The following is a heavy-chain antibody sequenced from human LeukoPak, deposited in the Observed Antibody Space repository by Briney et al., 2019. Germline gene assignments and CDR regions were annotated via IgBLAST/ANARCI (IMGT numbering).Heavy chain of an antibody. CDR1: GFTYRNYG. CDR3: AKDRSTTWSFDN. J-gene: IGHJ4*02. CDR2: ISDDGSRK. Sequence: GGSLRLSCAASGFTYRNYGMYWVRPAPGTGLAWVTFISDDGSRKYYVDSVKGRFTISRDNSKNTLYLQMNRLRVEDTAVYYCAKDRSTTWSFDNWGQGTLVSVSS. D-gene: IGHD6-13*01. V-gene: IGHV3-30*18.